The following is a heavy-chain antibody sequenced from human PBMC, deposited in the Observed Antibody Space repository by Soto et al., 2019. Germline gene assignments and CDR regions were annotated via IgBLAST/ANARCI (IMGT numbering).Heavy chain of an antibody. V-gene: IGHV4-31*03. CDR3: ARGGLRSHLFDY. D-gene: IGHD3-16*01. Sequence: QVQLQESGPGLVKPSQTLSLTCTVSGGSFSSGGYYWSWIRQHPGKGLEWIGYIYYSGSTYYNPSLKSRVTISVDTSKNQFSLKLSSVTAADTAVYYCARGGLRSHLFDYWGQGTLVTVSS. CDR1: GGSFSSGGYY. J-gene: IGHJ4*02. CDR2: IYYSGST.